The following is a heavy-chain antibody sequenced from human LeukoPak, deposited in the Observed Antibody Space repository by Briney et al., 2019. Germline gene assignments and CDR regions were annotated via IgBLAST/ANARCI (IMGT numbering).Heavy chain of an antibody. Sequence: GGSLRLSCAASGFTFSSYGMSWVRQAPGKGLEWVSAISGSGGSTYYADSVKGRFTISRDNAKNSLYLQMNSLRAEDTAVYYCARDGIAAAANDYWGQGTLVTASS. CDR2: ISGSGGST. V-gene: IGHV3-23*01. CDR3: ARDGIAAAANDY. J-gene: IGHJ4*02. D-gene: IGHD6-13*01. CDR1: GFTFSSYG.